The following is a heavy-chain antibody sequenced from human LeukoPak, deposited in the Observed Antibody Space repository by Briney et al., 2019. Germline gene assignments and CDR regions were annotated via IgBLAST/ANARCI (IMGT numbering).Heavy chain of an antibody. CDR3: AKRGVVIRVILVGFHKEAYYFDS. CDR1: GITLSNYG. V-gene: IGHV3-23*01. CDR2: ISDSGGRT. J-gene: IGHJ4*02. Sequence: GGSLRLSCAVPGITLSNYGMSWVRQAPGKGLEWVAGISDSGGRTNYADSVKGRFTISRDNPKNTLYLQMNSLRAEDTAVYFCAKRGVVIRVILVGFHKEAYYFDSWGQGALDTVSS. D-gene: IGHD3-22*01.